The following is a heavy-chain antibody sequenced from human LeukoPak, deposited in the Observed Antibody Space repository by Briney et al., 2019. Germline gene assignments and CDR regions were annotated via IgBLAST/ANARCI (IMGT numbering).Heavy chain of an antibody. CDR1: GYTFTAYE. CDR3: AREEDCGTARCSNDH. J-gene: IGHJ4*02. V-gene: IGHV1-2*02. CDR2: INPKNGGT. Sequence: SVKVSCKVSGYTFTAYEMHWVRQAPERGLEYVGWINPKNGGTNSAQNFQGRVTMTWDTSVSTVYMELGRLRSDDTAVYYCAREEDCGTARCSNDHWGQGTLVTVSS. D-gene: IGHD1-1*01.